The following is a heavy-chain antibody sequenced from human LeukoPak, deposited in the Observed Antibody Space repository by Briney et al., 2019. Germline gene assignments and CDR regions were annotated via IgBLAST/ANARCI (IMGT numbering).Heavy chain of an antibody. CDR2: IHHSGST. CDR1: GGSIRSYY. CDR3: ARSRVWSDYWGYFDY. Sequence: PSETLSLTCTVSGGSIRSYYWSWVRQPPGKGLEWIGYIHHSGSTNYNPSLKSRVNLSVDMAKNQISLKMSSVTAADTAVYYCARSRVWSDYWGYFDYWGQGILVTVSS. J-gene: IGHJ4*02. D-gene: IGHD3-3*01. V-gene: IGHV4-59*01.